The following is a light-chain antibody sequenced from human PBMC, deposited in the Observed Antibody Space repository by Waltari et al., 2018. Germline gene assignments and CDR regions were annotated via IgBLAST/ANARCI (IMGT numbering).Light chain of an antibody. CDR2: DAS. Sequence: DIQMTQSPSSLSASVGDRVTITCQASQDIRNYLNWYQHKPGKAPKLLIYDASTLEAGVPSRLSGSGSGTYFTFTISSLQPEDVATYYCQQHYNLPLTFGGGTKVEI. J-gene: IGKJ4*01. CDR1: QDIRNY. V-gene: IGKV1-33*01. CDR3: QQHYNLPLT.